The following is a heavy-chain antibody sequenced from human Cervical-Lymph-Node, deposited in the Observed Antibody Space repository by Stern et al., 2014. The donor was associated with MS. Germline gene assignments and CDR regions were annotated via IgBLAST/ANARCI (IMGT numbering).Heavy chain of an antibody. D-gene: IGHD5-18*01. CDR2: IYPGDSDT. Sequence: EVQLVESGAEVKKPGESLKISCKGSGYSFATYWIGWGRQTPGKGLELMGIIYPGDSDTRSSPSFQGQVTISADKALSTAYLHWSSLKASDTAMYYCAGPGGDTAKHGLDVWGQGTPVTVSS. J-gene: IGHJ6*02. CDR1: GYSFATYW. CDR3: AGPGGDTAKHGLDV. V-gene: IGHV5-51*03.